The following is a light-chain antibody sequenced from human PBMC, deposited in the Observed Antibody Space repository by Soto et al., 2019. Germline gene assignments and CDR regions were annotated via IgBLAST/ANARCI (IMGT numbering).Light chain of an antibody. CDR1: QSVSRS. V-gene: IGKV3-11*01. J-gene: IGKJ4*01. CDR2: DAS. CDR3: QHRGNSPLT. Sequence: EIVLTQSPVTLSLSPGERATLSCRASQSVSRSLAWYQQKPGQAPRLLVYDASNRATGIPARFSGSGSGTDFTLIISIRAAEYFAFYFWQHRGNSPLTFGGGTKVEIK.